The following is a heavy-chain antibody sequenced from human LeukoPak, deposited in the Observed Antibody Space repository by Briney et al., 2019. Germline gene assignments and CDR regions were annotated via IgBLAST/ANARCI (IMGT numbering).Heavy chain of an antibody. CDR2: IYPNSGGT. J-gene: IGHJ4*02. CDR1: GYTFTGYY. D-gene: IGHD6-13*01. CDR3: ARDPPEWQQLLRGGNY. Sequence: GASVKVSCKASGYTFTGYYMHWVRQAPGQGLEWMGWIYPNSGGTNYAQKFQGRVTMTRDTSISTAYMELSRLRSDDTAVYYCARDPPEWQQLLRGGNYWGQGTLVTASS. V-gene: IGHV1-2*02.